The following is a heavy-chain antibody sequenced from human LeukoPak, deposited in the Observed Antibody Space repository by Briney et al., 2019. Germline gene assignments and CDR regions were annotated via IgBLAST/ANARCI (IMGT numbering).Heavy chain of an antibody. J-gene: IGHJ4*02. CDR2: IYTSGST. CDR1: GGSISSGSYY. Sequence: SETLFLTCTVSGGSISSGSYYWSWIRQPAGKGLEWIGRIYTSGSTNYNPSLKSRVTISVDTSKNQFSLKLSSVTAADTAVYYCAREGLGYYDSSGYFDYWGQGTLVTVSS. CDR3: AREGLGYYDSSGYFDY. V-gene: IGHV4-61*02. D-gene: IGHD3-22*01.